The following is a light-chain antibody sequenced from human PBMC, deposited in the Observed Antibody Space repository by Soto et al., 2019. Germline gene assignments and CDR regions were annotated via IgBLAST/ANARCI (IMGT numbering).Light chain of an antibody. V-gene: IGKV3-15*01. CDR1: HSVGSN. J-gene: IGKJ1*01. CDR3: QQYNNWPA. CDR2: DAS. Sequence: EIVMTQSPATLSVSPGERATLSCRASHSVGSNLAWYQQKLGQAPRLLIYDASTRASGFPARFSGSGFGTDFTLTISSLQSEDFAVYYCQQYNNWPAFGQGTKVDI.